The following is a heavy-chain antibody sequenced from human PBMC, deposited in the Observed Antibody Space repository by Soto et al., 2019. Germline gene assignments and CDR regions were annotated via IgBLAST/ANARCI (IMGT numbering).Heavy chain of an antibody. CDR1: GYTFTSYG. V-gene: IGHV1-18*04. CDR3: AGAHWNYVVERGDRWFDT. Sequence: GASVKVSCKASGYTFTSYGISWVRQAPGQGLEWMGWISAYNGNTNYAQKLQGRVTMTTDTSTSTAYMELRSLRSDDNAVYSCAGAHWNYVVERGDRWFDTWCQGALVTVSS. J-gene: IGHJ5*02. CDR2: ISAYNGNT. D-gene: IGHD1-7*01.